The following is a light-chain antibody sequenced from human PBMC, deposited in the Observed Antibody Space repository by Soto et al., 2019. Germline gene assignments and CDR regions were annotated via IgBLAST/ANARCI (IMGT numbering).Light chain of an antibody. J-gene: IGLJ1*01. CDR2: DVT. Sequence: ALTQPRSVSGSPGQSVTISCTGTSSDVGGYYFVSWYQQHPGKAPKLMIYDVTKRPSGVPDRFSGSKSGNTASLTISGLQAEDEADYYCCSYAGSFNYVFGTGTKVTVL. CDR3: CSYAGSFNYV. V-gene: IGLV2-11*01. CDR1: SSDVGGYYF.